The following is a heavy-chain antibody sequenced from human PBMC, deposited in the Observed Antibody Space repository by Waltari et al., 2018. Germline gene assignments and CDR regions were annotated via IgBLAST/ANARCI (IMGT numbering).Heavy chain of an antibody. J-gene: IGHJ4*02. CDR1: GSSISGNYW. V-gene: IGHV4-4*02. CDR2: VHHSGKT. D-gene: IGHD2-2*01. CDR3: AGDRAIGLFFDY. Sequence: QVQLQESGQGLVKPSGTLSLTCAVSGSSISGNYWWSWVRQSPAKGLEWIGQVHHSGKTHYNPSLQSRVTISVDKPKNQFSLNLNSVIAADTAVYYCAGDRAIGLFFDYWGRGTLVTVSS.